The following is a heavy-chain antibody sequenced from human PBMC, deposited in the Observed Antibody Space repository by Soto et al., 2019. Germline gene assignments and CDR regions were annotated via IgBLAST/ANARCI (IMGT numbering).Heavy chain of an antibody. CDR3: ARTTSGSMTLRVRYLFDE. D-gene: IGHD3-10*01. Sequence: SATLSLPCSVSGGSVRTKTYYWSWIRQPPGKRLEWIGYVYYSGTTNYNPSLKSRVTISVDLSKNQFSLRLSSVTTADTALYYCARTTSGSMTLRVRYLFDEWGPRTLGT. CDR2: VYYSGTT. J-gene: IGHJ4*02. V-gene: IGHV4-61*01. CDR1: GGSVRTKTYY.